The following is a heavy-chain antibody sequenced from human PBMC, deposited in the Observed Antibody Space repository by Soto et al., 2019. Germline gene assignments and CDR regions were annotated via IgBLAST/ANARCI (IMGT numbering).Heavy chain of an antibody. Sequence: SETLSLTCTVSGGSISSGNYYWSWIRQPPGKGLEWIGFISYGGSTYYSASLKSRFTISVDTSKNQFSLTLSFVTAADTAVYYCARGGDPDYWGQGTLVTVSS. CDR3: ARGGDPDY. CDR2: ISYGGST. V-gene: IGHV4-30-4*01. J-gene: IGHJ4*02. CDR1: GGSISSGNYY. D-gene: IGHD2-21*02.